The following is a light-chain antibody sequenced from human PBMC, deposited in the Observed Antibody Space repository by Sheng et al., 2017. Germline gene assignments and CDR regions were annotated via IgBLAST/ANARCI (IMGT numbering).Light chain of an antibody. CDR2: DAS. CDR1: QSISSN. Sequence: ETVMTQSPATLSVSPGEGATLSCRASQSISSNLAWYQQRPGQAPRLLIYDASNRAAGIPARFSGSGSGTDFTLTISSLEPEDFAVYYCQQRSNWPLTFGGGTKVEI. V-gene: IGKV3-11*01. J-gene: IGKJ4*01. CDR3: QQRSNWPLT.